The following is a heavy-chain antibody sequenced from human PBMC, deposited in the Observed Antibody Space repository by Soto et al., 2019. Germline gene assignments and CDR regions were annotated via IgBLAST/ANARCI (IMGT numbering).Heavy chain of an antibody. CDR2: ISNDGSNK. V-gene: IGHV3-30-3*01. D-gene: IGHD3-10*01. J-gene: IGHJ6*02. CDR3: ARDRWFGELLYFYYYYGMDV. CDR1: GFTFSSYA. Sequence: QVQLVESGGGVVQPGRSLRLSCAASGFTFSSYAMHWVRQAPGKGLEWVAVISNDGSNKYYADSVKGRFTISRDNSKNTLYLQMNSLRAEDTAVYYCARDRWFGELLYFYYYYGMDVWGQGTTVTVSS.